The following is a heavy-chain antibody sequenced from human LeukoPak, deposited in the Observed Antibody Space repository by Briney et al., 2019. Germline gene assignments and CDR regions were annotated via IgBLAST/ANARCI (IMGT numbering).Heavy chain of an antibody. CDR2: INPNSGGT. D-gene: IGHD3-22*01. CDR1: GYTFTGYY. J-gene: IGHJ4*02. V-gene: IGHV1-2*06. CDR3: ARESRYYYDSSGDY. Sequence: GASVKVSCKASGYTFTGYYMHWVRQAPGQGLEWMGRINPNSGGTNYAQKFQGRATMTRDTSISTAYMELSRLRSDDTAVYYCARESRYYYDSSGDYWGQGTLVTVSS.